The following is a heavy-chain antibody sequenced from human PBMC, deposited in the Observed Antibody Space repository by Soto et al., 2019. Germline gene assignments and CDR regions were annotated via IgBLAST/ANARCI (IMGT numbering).Heavy chain of an antibody. Sequence: GESLKISCKGSGYSFTSYWIGWVRQMPGKGLEWMGIIYPGDSDTRYSPSFQGQVTISADKSISTAYLQWSSLKASDTAVYYCAASCVACGGFNYYGMDVWGQGTTVTAP. J-gene: IGHJ6*02. V-gene: IGHV5-51*01. CDR3: AASCVACGGFNYYGMDV. CDR2: IYPGDSDT. CDR1: GYSFTSYW. D-gene: IGHD5-12*01.